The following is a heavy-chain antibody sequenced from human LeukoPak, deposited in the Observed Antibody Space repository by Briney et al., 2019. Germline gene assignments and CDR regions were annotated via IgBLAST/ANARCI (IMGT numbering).Heavy chain of an antibody. J-gene: IGHJ5*02. CDR1: GYTFTSYD. Sequence: GASVKVSCKASGYTFTSYDINWVRQATGQGLEWMGYMNPNSGNTGYAQKFQGRVTMTRNTSISTAYMELSSLRSEDTAVYYCARRPVTLTTGTTGDWFDPWGQGTLVTVSS. V-gene: IGHV1-8*01. CDR2: MNPNSGNT. CDR3: ARRPVTLTTGTTGDWFDP. D-gene: IGHD1-1*01.